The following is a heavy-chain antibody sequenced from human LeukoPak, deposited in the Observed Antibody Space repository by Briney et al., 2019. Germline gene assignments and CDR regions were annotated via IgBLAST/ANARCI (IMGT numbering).Heavy chain of an antibody. Sequence: GGSLRLSCAASGFTFSTNDMSWVRQAPGKGLEWVSAISGSGGSTYYADSVKGRFTISRDNSKNTLYLQMNSLRAEDTAVYYCAKHPPATMIVVVDYWGQGTLVTVSS. CDR1: GFTFSTND. CDR2: ISGSGGST. J-gene: IGHJ4*02. CDR3: AKHPPATMIVVVDY. V-gene: IGHV3-23*01. D-gene: IGHD3-22*01.